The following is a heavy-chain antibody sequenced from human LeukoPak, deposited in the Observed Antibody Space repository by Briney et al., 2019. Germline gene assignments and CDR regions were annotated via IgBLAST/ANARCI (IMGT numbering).Heavy chain of an antibody. J-gene: IGHJ4*02. D-gene: IGHD1-26*01. CDR3: ARIVVGATRSEFDY. CDR1: GGSFSGYY. CDR2: IYYSGST. V-gene: IGHV4-34*01. Sequence: SETLSLTCAVYGGSFSGYYWGWIRQPPGEGLEWIGSIYYSGSTYYNPSLKSRVTISVDTSKNQFSLKLSSVTAADTAVYYCARIVVGATRSEFDYWGQGTLVTVSS.